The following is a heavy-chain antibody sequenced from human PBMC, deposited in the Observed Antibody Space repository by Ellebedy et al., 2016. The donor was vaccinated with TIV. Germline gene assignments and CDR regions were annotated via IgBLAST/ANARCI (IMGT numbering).Heavy chain of an antibody. Sequence: SETLSLTCTVSGGSISSYYWSWIRQPPGKGLEWIGRIYSSGTTNYNPSLKSRVTMSVDTSKNQFSLRLSSVTAADTAVYYCARDFPNTMVRGVITYFDLWGRGTLVTVSS. CDR3: ARDFPNTMVRGVITYFDL. CDR1: GGSISSYY. D-gene: IGHD3-10*01. J-gene: IGHJ2*01. CDR2: IYSSGTT. V-gene: IGHV4-4*07.